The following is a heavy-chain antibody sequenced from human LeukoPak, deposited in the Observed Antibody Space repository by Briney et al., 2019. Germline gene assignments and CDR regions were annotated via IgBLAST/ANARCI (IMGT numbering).Heavy chain of an antibody. D-gene: IGHD3-22*01. V-gene: IGHV1-69*13. CDR1: GGTFSSYA. CDR2: ITPIFGTA. J-gene: IGHJ4*02. CDR3: ARDSDSSGYFDY. Sequence: ASVKVSCKASGGTFSSYAISWVRQAPGQGLEWMGGITPIFGTANYAQRFQGRVTITADESTSTAYMELSSLRSEDTAVYYCARDSDSSGYFDYWGQGTLVTVSS.